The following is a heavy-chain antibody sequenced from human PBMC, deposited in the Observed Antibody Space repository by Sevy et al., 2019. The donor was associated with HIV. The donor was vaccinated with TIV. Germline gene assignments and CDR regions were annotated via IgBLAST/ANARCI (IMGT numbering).Heavy chain of an antibody. D-gene: IGHD5-18*01. CDR3: ARQGRYRIKEYYYYYMDV. V-gene: IGHV4-59*08. CDR1: GGSISSSY. Sequence: SETLSLTCTVSGGSISSSYWSWIRQPPGKGLEGCGYIYYSESATYNPPPKSRVTISVDTSKNQFSLMLSSATAADTAVYYCARQGRYRIKEYYYYYMDVWGKGTTVTVSS. CDR2: IYYSESA. J-gene: IGHJ6*03.